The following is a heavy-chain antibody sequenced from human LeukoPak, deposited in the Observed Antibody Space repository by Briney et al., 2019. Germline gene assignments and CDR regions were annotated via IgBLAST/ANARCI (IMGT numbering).Heavy chain of an antibody. J-gene: IGHJ4*02. D-gene: IGHD1-26*01. V-gene: IGHV3-23*01. CDR1: GFTFSSYA. CDR3: AKGGGLWELLAYFDY. CDR2: ISGSGGST. Sequence: PGGSLRLSCAASGFTFSSYAMSWVRQAPGKGLEWVSAISGSGGSTYYADSVKGRFTISRDNSKNTLYLQMNSLRAEDTAVYYCAKGGGLWELLAYFDYWGQGTLVTVSS.